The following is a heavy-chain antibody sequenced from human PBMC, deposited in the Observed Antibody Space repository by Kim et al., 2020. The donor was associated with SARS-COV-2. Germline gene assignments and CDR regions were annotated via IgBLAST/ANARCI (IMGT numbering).Heavy chain of an antibody. CDR3: ARGYYDSSGYYGATGI. CDR1: GYTFTSYA. J-gene: IGHJ4*02. D-gene: IGHD3-22*01. Sequence: ASVKVSCKASGYTFTSYAMHWVRQAPGQRLEWMGWINAGNGNTKYSQKFQGRVTITRDTSASTAYMELSSLRSEDTAVYYCARGYYDSSGYYGATGIWGQGTLVTVSS. V-gene: IGHV1-3*01. CDR2: INAGNGNT.